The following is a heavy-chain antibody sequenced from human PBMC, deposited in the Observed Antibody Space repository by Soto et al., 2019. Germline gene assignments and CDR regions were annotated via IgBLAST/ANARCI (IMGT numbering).Heavy chain of an antibody. Sequence: QVHLVQSGAEVKKPGASVKLSCKSSGYTFTRNYVYCLRQAPGQGLEWMGMINASHSTTNYARNLQGRVTMTRDTSTSTIYMEVTRLRSEDKAVYYCVRGSSNWLWYFDLWGRGTLVTVSS. CDR2: INASHSTT. CDR3: VRGSSNWLWYFDL. D-gene: IGHD6-13*01. CDR1: GYTFTRNY. V-gene: IGHV1-46*03. J-gene: IGHJ2*01.